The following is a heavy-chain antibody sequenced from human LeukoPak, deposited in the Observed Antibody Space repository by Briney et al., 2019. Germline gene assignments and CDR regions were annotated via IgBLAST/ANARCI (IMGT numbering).Heavy chain of an antibody. CDR1: GYTFTSYG. V-gene: IGHV1-18*01. CDR3: ARGPYYYDSSGYYLDY. D-gene: IGHD3-22*01. CDR2: ISACNGNT. Sequence: GASVKVSCKASGYTFTSYGISWVRQAPGQGLEWMGWISACNGNTNYAQKLQGRVTMTTDTSTSTAYMELRSLRSDDTAVYYCARGPYYYDSSGYYLDYWGQGTLVTVSS. J-gene: IGHJ4*02.